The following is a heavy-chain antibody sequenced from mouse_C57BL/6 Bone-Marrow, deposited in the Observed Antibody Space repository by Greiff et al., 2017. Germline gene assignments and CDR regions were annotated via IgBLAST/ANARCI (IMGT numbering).Heavy chain of an antibody. J-gene: IGHJ2*01. Sequence: EVQVVESGGGLVQPKGSLKLSCAASGFSFNTYAMNWVRQAPGKGLEWVARIRSKSNNYATYYADSVKDRFTISRDDSESMLYLQMNNLKTEDTAMYYCVRHEPGHYFDYWGQGTTLTVSS. V-gene: IGHV10-1*01. CDR1: GFSFNTYA. CDR3: VRHEPGHYFDY. CDR2: IRSKSNNYAT.